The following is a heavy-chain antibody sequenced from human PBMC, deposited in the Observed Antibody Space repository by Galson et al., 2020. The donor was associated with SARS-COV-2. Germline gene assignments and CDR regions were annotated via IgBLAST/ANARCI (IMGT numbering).Heavy chain of an antibody. J-gene: IGHJ4*02. CDR1: GFSLSTSGMC. Sequence: VSGPTLVKPTQTLTLTCTFSGFSLSTSGMCVSWIRQPPGKALEWLARIDWDDDKYYSTSLKTRLTISKDTSKNQVVLTMTNMDPVDTATYYCARNVYYDSSGYYFTVDDYWGQGTLVTVSS. V-gene: IGHV2-70*11. D-gene: IGHD3-22*01. CDR3: ARNVYYDSSGYYFTVDDY. CDR2: IDWDDDK.